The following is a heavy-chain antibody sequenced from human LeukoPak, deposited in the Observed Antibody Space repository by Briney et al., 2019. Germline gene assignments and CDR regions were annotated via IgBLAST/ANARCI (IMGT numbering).Heavy chain of an antibody. CDR1: GFTFSSSA. D-gene: IGHD1-26*01. J-gene: IGHJ4*02. CDR3: ARERDGIVGASFDY. CDR2: ISNNGGYT. Sequence: PGGSLRLSCAASGFTFSSSAMSWVRQAPGKGLEWVSAISNNGGYTYYADSVQGRFTISRDNSKNTLYLQMNSLRAEDTAVYYCARERDGIVGASFDYWGQGTLVTVSS. V-gene: IGHV3-23*01.